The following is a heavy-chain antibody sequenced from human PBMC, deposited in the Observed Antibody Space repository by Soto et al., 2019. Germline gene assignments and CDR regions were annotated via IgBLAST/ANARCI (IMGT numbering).Heavy chain of an antibody. D-gene: IGHD4-17*01. J-gene: IGHJ6*04. CDR2: ISAGRST. V-gene: IGHV3-23*01. CDR3: TKVRGDPV. Sequence: GGSLRLSCAASGFTFSDYYMSWIRQAPGKGPEWVSGISAGRSTYYADSVKGRFTISRDNSKSTLFLQMDSLRAEDTALYYCTKVRGDPVWGKGSTVIVSS. CDR1: GFTFSDYY.